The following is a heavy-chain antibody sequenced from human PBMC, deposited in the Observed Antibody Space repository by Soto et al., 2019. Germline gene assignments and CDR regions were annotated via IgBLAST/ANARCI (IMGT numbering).Heavy chain of an antibody. J-gene: IGHJ4*02. CDR2: IIPIFGTA. V-gene: IGHV1-69*13. CDR1: GGTFISYA. Sequence: SVKVSCKASGGTFISYAISWVRQAPGQGLEWMGGIIPIFGTANYAQKFQGSVTITADESTSTAYMELSSLRSEDTAVYYCARESGIAAAARDYWGQGTLVTVSS. D-gene: IGHD6-13*01. CDR3: ARESGIAAAARDY.